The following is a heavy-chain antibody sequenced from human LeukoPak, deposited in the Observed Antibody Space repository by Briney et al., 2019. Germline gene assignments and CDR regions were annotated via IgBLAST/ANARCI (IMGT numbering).Heavy chain of an antibody. V-gene: IGHV3-15*01. CDR1: GLTFPTVW. Sequence: PGGTLRLSCAVSGLTFPTVWMSWVRQSPGKGLEWVGRIKSTTAGGTVDYAAPVKGRFNISRDDSTNMLYLQMSRLKAEDTAVYWCATQPRPPGEEIPEIYFDNWGQGTLVTVSS. D-gene: IGHD7-27*01. CDR3: ATQPRPPGEEIPEIYFDN. J-gene: IGHJ4*02. CDR2: IKSTTAGGTV.